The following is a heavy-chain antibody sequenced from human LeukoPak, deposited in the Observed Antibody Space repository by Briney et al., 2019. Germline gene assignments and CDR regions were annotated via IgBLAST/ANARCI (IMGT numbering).Heavy chain of an antibody. CDR2: IYTSGST. CDR1: GGSISGYY. Sequence: PSETLSLTCTVSGGSISGYYWSWIRHPAGKGLEWIGRIYTSGSTNYNPSLKSRVTMSVDTSKNQFSLKLSSVTAADTAVYYCAIDMYYYDTGWFDPWGQGTLVTVSS. V-gene: IGHV4-4*07. CDR3: AIDMYYYDTGWFDP. J-gene: IGHJ5*02. D-gene: IGHD3-22*01.